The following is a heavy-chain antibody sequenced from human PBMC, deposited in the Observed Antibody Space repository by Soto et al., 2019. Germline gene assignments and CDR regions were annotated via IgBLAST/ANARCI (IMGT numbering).Heavy chain of an antibody. CDR3: AKDQGMTAMSN. D-gene: IGHD5-18*01. CDR2: ISYDGSNK. Sequence: QVQLVESGGGVVQPGRSLRLSCAASGFTFSSDGMHWVRQAPGKGLEWVAVISYDGSNKYYADSVKGRFTISRDNSKNTLYLQMNSLRAEDTAVYYCAKDQGMTAMSNWGQGTLVTVSS. CDR1: GFTFSSDG. V-gene: IGHV3-30*18. J-gene: IGHJ4*02.